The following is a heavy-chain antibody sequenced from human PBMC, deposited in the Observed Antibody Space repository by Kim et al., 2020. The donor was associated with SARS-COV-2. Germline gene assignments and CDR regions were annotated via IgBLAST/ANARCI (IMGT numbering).Heavy chain of an antibody. CDR3: AREDTAGFDY. J-gene: IGHJ4*02. D-gene: IGHD5-18*01. CDR2: VSSSSNYT. V-gene: IGHV3-11*06. Sequence: GGSLRLSCAASGFTFSDYYMSWIRQAPGKGLEWVSYVSSSSNYTNYADSVKGRFTISRDNAKNSLYLQMNSLRAEDTAVYYCAREDTAGFDYWGQGTLVTVSS. CDR1: GFTFSDYY.